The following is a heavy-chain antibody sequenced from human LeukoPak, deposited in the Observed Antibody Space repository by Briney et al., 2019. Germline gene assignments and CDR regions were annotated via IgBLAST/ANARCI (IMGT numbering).Heavy chain of an antibody. J-gene: IGHJ1*01. CDR3: AKGLHYYDSSGYYYSEYFQH. CDR2: ISWNSGSI. V-gene: IGHV3-9*03. Sequence: GGSLRLSCVASGFTFDDYAMHWVRQAPGKGLEWVSGISWNSGSIGYADSVKGRFTISRDNAKNSLYLQMNSLRAEEMALYYCAKGLHYYDSSGYYYSEYFQHWGQGTLVTVSS. D-gene: IGHD3-22*01. CDR1: GFTFDDYA.